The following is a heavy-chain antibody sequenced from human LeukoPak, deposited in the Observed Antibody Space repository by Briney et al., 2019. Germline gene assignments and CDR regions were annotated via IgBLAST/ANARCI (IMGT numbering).Heavy chain of an antibody. CDR1: GFTFSSYA. Sequence: GRSLRLSCAASGFTFSSYAMHWVRQAPGKGLEGVAVISYDGSNRYYADSVKGRFTISRDNSKNTLYLQMNSLRAEDTAVYYCARVTVDTAMAYYYGMDVWGQGTTVTVSS. CDR2: ISYDGSNR. D-gene: IGHD5-18*01. J-gene: IGHJ6*02. V-gene: IGHV3-30*04. CDR3: ARVTVDTAMAYYYGMDV.